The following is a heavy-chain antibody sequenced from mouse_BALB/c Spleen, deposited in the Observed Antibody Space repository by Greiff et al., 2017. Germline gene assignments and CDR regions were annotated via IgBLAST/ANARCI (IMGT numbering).Heavy chain of an antibody. Sequence: VQLQQSGAELVKPGASVKLSCTASGFNIKDTYMHWVKQRPEQGLEWIGRIDPANGNTKYDPKFQGKATITADTSSNTAYLQLSSLTSEDTAAYYCARDGFTTVVVEAMDYWGQGTSVTVSS. J-gene: IGHJ4*01. CDR3: ARDGFTTVVVEAMDY. V-gene: IGHV14-3*02. CDR2: IDPANGNT. D-gene: IGHD1-1*01. CDR1: GFNIKDTY.